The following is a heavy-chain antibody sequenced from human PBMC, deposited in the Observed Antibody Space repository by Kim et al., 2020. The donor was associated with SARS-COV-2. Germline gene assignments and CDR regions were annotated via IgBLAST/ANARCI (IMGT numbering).Heavy chain of an antibody. CDR2: ISSSSSYI. V-gene: IGHV3-21*01. CDR3: ARVSRGSSWFFINYYYYGMDV. CDR1: GFTFSSYS. D-gene: IGHD6-13*01. Sequence: GGSLRLSCAASGFTFSSYSMNWVRQAPGKGLEWVSSISSSSSYIYYADSVKGRFTISRDNAKNSLYLQMNSLRAEDTAVYYCARVSRGSSWFFINYYYYGMDVWGQGTTVTVSS. J-gene: IGHJ6*02.